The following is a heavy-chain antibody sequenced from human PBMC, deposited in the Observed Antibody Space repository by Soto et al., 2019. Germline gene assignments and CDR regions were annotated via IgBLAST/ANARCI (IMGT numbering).Heavy chain of an antibody. CDR3: ARGGCGGDCYSGY. V-gene: IGHV1-69*02. CDR2: IIPILGIA. Sequence: QVQLVQSGAEVKKPGSSVKVSCKASGGTFSSYTISWVRQAPGQGLEWMGRIIPILGIANYAQKFQGRVTITADKSTSTAYMELSSLRSEDTAGYYCARGGCGGDCYSGYWGQGTLVTVSS. CDR1: GGTFSSYT. J-gene: IGHJ4*02. D-gene: IGHD2-21*02.